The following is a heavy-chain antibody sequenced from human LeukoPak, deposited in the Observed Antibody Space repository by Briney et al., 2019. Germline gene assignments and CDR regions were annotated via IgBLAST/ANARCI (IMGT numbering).Heavy chain of an antibody. D-gene: IGHD1-26*01. V-gene: IGHV3-30*18. Sequence: GRSLRLSCAASGFTFSSYGMHWVRQAPGKGLEWVAVISYDGSNKYYAGSVKGRFTISRDNSKNTLYLQMNSLRAEDTAVYYCAKAVGVTQRGYFDYWGQGTLVTVSS. J-gene: IGHJ4*02. CDR2: ISYDGSNK. CDR1: GFTFSSYG. CDR3: AKAVGVTQRGYFDY.